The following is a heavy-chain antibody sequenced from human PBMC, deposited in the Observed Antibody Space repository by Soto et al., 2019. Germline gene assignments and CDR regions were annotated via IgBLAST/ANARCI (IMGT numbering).Heavy chain of an antibody. V-gene: IGHV1-69*08. CDR1: GGTFSSYT. Sequence: QVQLVQSGAEVKKPGSSMKVSCKASGGTFSSYTISWVRQAPGQGLEWMGRIIPILGIANYAQKFQGRVTITADKSTSTAYMELSSLRSEDTAVYYCARDVGYSSGWYYFDYWGQGTLVTVSS. CDR2: IIPILGIA. D-gene: IGHD6-19*01. CDR3: ARDVGYSSGWYYFDY. J-gene: IGHJ4*02.